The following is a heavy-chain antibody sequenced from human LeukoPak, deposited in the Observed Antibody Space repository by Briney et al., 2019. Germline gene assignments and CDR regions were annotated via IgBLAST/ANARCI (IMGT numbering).Heavy chain of an antibody. D-gene: IGHD1-20*01. J-gene: IGHJ4*02. CDR3: VKDSNWTIFHY. CDR2: ISSNGGSA. Sequence: GGTLRLSCSASGFTLSSYYMHWVRQPPGKGLEYVSAISSNGGSAYYADAVKGRFTISRDNSNNTLYLQMSRLRGEDTAVYYCVKDSNWTIFHYWGQGTLVTVSS. V-gene: IGHV3-64D*09. CDR1: GFTLSSYY.